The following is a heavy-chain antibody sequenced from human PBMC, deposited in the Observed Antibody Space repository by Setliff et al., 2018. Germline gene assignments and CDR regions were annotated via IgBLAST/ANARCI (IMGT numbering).Heavy chain of an antibody. CDR2: ISYSGIT. CDR3: ATSGFCSAGSCYSFDD. CDR1: GDSISSPTYH. Sequence: SETLSLTCTVSGDSISSPTYHWGWVRQPPGKGLEWIGFISYSGITTYNVSLKSRVSISVDTSKNRFSLNLTSVTAADTAVYYCATSGFCSAGSCYSFDDWGQGALVTVSS. D-gene: IGHD2-15*01. J-gene: IGHJ4*02. V-gene: IGHV4-61*05.